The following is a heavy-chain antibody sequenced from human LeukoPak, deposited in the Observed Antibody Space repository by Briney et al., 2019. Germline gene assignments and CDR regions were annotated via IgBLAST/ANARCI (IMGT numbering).Heavy chain of an antibody. V-gene: IGHV4-59*12. CDR1: GGSISSYY. D-gene: IGHD1-26*01. CDR3: ARVPFGASPLFQH. J-gene: IGHJ1*01. CDR2: IYYSGST. Sequence: SETLSLTCTVSGGSISSYYWSWIRQPPGRGLEWIGYIYYSGSTNYNPSLKSRVTISVDKSKNQFSLKLSSVTAADTAVYYCARVPFGASPLFQHWGQGTLVTVSS.